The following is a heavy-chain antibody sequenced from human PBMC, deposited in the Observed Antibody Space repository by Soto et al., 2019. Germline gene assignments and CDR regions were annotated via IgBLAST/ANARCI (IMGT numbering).Heavy chain of an antibody. CDR3: ARSPTYSSGWYSSFDY. V-gene: IGHV3-21*01. J-gene: IGHJ4*02. D-gene: IGHD6-19*01. CDR2: ISSSSSYI. Sequence: EVQLVESGGGLVKPGGSLRLSCAASGFTFSSYSMNWVRQAPGKGLEWVSSISSSSSYIYYADSVKGRFTISRDNAKNPRYLQMNSLRAEDTAVYYCARSPTYSSGWYSSFDYWGQGTLVTVSS. CDR1: GFTFSSYS.